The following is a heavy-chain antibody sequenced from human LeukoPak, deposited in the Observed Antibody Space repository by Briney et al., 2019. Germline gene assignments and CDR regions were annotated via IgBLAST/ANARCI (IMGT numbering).Heavy chain of an antibody. Sequence: SETLSLTCTVSGGSISSYYWSWLRQPPGKGLEWIGYIYHSGSTNYNPSLKSRVTISVDTPKNQFSLTLSSVTAADTAVYYCARASYSSGWSPFDYWGQGTLVTVSS. V-gene: IGHV4-59*01. CDR2: IYHSGST. CDR3: ARASYSSGWSPFDY. J-gene: IGHJ4*02. D-gene: IGHD6-19*01. CDR1: GGSISSYY.